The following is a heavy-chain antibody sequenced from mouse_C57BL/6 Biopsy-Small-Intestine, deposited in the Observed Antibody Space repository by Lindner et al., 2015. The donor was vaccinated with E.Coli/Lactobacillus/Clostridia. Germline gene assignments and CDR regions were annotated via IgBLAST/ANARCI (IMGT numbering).Heavy chain of an antibody. CDR3: VRSLYYDGCY. D-gene: IGHD1-1*02. CDR1: GYTLTSYI. Sequence: VQLQESGPELVKPGASVKMSCKASGYTLTSYIIHWVKQKPGQGLEWIGYINPYNGGTKYNEKFKGKATLTSDISSSTAYMELNSLTSEDSAVYYCVRSLYYDGCYWGQGTTLTVSS. J-gene: IGHJ2*01. V-gene: IGHV1-14*01. CDR2: INPYNGGT.